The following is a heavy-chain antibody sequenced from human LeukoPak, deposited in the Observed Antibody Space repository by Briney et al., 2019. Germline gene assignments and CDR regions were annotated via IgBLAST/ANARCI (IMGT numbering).Heavy chain of an antibody. CDR2: INHSGST. D-gene: IGHD3-10*01. CDR3: ARGPYYYGSGSDY. J-gene: IGHJ4*02. CDR1: GGSFSGYY. Sequence: SETLSLTCAVYGGSFSGYYWSWIRQPPGKGLEWIGEINHSGSTNYNPSLKNRVTISVDTSKNQFSLKLSSVTAADTAVYYCARGPYYYGSGSDYWGQGTLVTVSS. V-gene: IGHV4-34*01.